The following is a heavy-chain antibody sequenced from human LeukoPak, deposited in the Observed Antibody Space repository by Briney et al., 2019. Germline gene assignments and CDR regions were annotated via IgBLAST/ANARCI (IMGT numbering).Heavy chain of an antibody. D-gene: IGHD1-26*01. CDR2: IYSGGST. V-gene: IGHV3-66*02. Sequence: PGGSLRLSCAASGFTVSSNYMSWVRQAPGKGLEWVSVIYSGGSTYYADSVKGRFTISRDNSKNTLYLQMNSLRAEDTAVYYCARDHDTTYYLDYWGQGTLVTVSS. J-gene: IGHJ4*02. CDR1: GFTVSSNY. CDR3: ARDHDTTYYLDY.